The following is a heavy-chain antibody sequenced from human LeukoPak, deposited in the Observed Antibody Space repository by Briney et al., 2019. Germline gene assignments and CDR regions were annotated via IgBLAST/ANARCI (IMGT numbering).Heavy chain of an antibody. V-gene: IGHV1-69*06. CDR2: IIPIFGTA. Sequence: SVKVSCKASGGTFSSYALNWVRQAPGQGLEWMGRIIPIFGTANYAQKFQGRVTITADKSTSTAYMELSSLRSEDTAVYYCARTAIKGPYYYMDVWGKGTTVTVSS. CDR3: ARTAIKGPYYYMDV. CDR1: GGTFSSYA. J-gene: IGHJ6*03.